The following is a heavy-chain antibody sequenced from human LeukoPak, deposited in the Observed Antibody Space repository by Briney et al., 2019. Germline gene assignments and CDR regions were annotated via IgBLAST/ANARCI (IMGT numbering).Heavy chain of an antibody. D-gene: IGHD3-10*01. Sequence: SETLSLTCAVYGGSSSGYYWSWIRQPPGKGLEWIGEINHSGSTNYNPSLKSRVTISVDTSKNQFSLKLSSVTAADTAVYYCARAGFGLAPHRGTPFDYWAREPWSPSPQ. J-gene: IGHJ4*02. CDR2: INHSGST. CDR3: ARAGFGLAPHRGTPFDY. CDR1: GGSSSGYY. V-gene: IGHV4-34*01.